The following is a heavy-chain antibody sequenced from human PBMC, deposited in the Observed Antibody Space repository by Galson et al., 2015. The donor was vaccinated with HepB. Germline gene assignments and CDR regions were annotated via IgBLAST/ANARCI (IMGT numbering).Heavy chain of an antibody. V-gene: IGHV3-30*04. J-gene: IGHJ4*02. CDR1: GFTFSTYS. D-gene: IGHD1-26*01. CDR2: SSHDGNNE. CDR3: AKSFYGGSYYFDS. Sequence: SLRLSCAASGFTFSTYSMHWVRQAPGKGLEWVAFSSHDGNNENYADSLKGRFTVSRDNSKNTLYLQMNSLRAEDTAISYCAKSFYGGSYYFDSWGRGTLVTVSS.